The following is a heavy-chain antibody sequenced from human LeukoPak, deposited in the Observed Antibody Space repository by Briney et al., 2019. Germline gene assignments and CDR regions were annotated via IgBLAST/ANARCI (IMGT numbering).Heavy chain of an antibody. CDR1: GFTVSSTY. Sequence: PGGSLRLSCAASGFTVSSTYMIWVRQAPGKGLEWVSTIYSGGSTYYADSVKGRFAISRDNSKNTLYLQMNSLRAEDTAVYYCARETGESWGQGILVTVSS. CDR2: IYSGGST. D-gene: IGHD1-26*01. V-gene: IGHV3-66*01. J-gene: IGHJ5*02. CDR3: ARETGES.